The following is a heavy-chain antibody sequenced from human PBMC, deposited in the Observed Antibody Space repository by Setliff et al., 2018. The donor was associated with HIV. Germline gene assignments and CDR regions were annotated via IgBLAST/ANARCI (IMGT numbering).Heavy chain of an antibody. CDR1: GFSFSSYG. J-gene: IGHJ1*01. V-gene: IGHV3-33*06. CDR3: AKAFGGYPNPIEYPQH. D-gene: IGHD3-16*01. CDR2: IWYDGSNK. Sequence: GSLRLSCAASGFSFSSYGMHWVRQAPGKGLEWVAVIWYDGSNKYYADSVKGRFTISRDNSKNTLSLQMNSLRAEDTAVYYCAKAFGGYPNPIEYPQHWGHGTLITVSS.